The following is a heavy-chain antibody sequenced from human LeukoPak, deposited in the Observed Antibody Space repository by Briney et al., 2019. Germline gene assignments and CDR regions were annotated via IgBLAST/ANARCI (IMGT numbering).Heavy chain of an antibody. CDR2: IKKDGSDK. D-gene: IGHD6-19*01. J-gene: IGHJ4*02. CDR3: ARDRGWYRFDS. V-gene: IGHV3-7*01. Sequence: GGSLRLSCAASGLTFSDSWMSWVRQAPGRGLDWVANIKKDGSDKYYVDSVKGRFSISRDNAKNSLYLQMNSLRDEDTAVYYCARDRGWYRFDSWGQGTLVTVSS. CDR1: GLTFSDSW.